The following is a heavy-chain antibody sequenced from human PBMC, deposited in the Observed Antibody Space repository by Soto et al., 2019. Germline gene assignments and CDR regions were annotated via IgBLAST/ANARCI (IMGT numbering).Heavy chain of an antibody. CDR2: INPSGGST. V-gene: IGHV1-46*01. J-gene: IGHJ6*02. D-gene: IGHD2-15*01. CDR1: GYTFASYY. Sequence: GASVKVSCKASGYTFASYYMHWVRQAPGQGLEWMGIINPSGGSTSYAQKFQGRVTMTRDTSTSTVYMELSSLRSEDTAVYYCARDRGSIVVVVAATPSRQGYGMDVWG. CDR3: ARDRGSIVVVVAATPSRQGYGMDV.